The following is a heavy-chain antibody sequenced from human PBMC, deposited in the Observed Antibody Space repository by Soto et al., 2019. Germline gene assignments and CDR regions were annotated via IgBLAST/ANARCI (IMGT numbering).Heavy chain of an antibody. CDR3: AKGVEMAT. Sequence: PGGSLRLSCAASGFTFSSYGMHWVRQAPGKGLEWVAVISYDGSNKYYADSVKGRFTISRDNSKNTLYLQMNSLRAEDTAVYYCAKGVEMATWGQGTLVTVSS. CDR2: ISYDGSNK. V-gene: IGHV3-30*18. D-gene: IGHD5-12*01. J-gene: IGHJ4*02. CDR1: GFTFSSYG.